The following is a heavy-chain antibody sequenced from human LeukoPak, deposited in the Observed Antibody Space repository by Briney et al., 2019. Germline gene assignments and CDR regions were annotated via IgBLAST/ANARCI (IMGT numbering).Heavy chain of an antibody. J-gene: IGHJ2*01. CDR3: ARDHRTESDGYYFVNELWYFDL. V-gene: IGHV1-3*01. CDR1: GYTFSSYY. Sequence: ASVKVSCKASGYTFSSYYMHWVRQAPGQGLEWMGWINPTNEKTKYSEKFQGRVTISRDTGASTVYMELSSLRSEDTAVYYCARDHRTESDGYYFVNELWYFDLWGRGTLVTVSS. D-gene: IGHD3-22*01. CDR2: INPTNEKT.